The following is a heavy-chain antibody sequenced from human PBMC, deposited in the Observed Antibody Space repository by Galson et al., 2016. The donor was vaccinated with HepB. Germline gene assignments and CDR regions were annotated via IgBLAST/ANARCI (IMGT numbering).Heavy chain of an antibody. V-gene: IGHV3-33*01. D-gene: IGHD3-3*01. CDR3: ARAPETGYDFWSGYADV. Sequence: SLRLSCAASGFRFSDYGMHWVRQAPGRGLEWVALVWFDGSKKFYADSVKGRFTISRDNAKNTLFLQMNSLRVEDSAVYYCARAPETGYDFWSGYADVWGQGNLVTVSS. J-gene: IGHJ4*02. CDR1: GFRFSDYG. CDR2: VWFDGSKK.